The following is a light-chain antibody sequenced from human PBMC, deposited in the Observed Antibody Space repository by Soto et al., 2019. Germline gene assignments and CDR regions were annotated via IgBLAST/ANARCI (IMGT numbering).Light chain of an antibody. CDR3: QQYDRSPFT. CDR1: QSVGTDY. Sequence: IVLTQSPGTLSLSPGERATLSCRASQSVGTDYLAWYQQKPGQAPRLLIYATSSRTPGTPDRFSGSGSGTDFTLTIRRLEPEDFVVYFCQQYDRSPFTFGPGTKLVIK. J-gene: IGKJ3*01. CDR2: ATS. V-gene: IGKV3-20*01.